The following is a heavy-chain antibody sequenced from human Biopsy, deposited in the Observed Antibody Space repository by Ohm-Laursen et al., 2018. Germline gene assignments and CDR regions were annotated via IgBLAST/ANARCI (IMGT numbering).Heavy chain of an antibody. CDR2: ISPSGATT. CDR1: GNTFATYH. J-gene: IGHJ5*01. CDR3: AKSPSITMMTNWFDS. D-gene: IGHD3-22*01. V-gene: IGHV1-46*01. Sequence: ASVKVSCKASGNTFATYHIHWVRQAPGQGLEWMGVISPSGATTSFSQKFQGRITMTRDTSTGTVYMDLNSLRAEDTAVYYCAKSPSITMMTNWFDSWGQGTLVTVSS.